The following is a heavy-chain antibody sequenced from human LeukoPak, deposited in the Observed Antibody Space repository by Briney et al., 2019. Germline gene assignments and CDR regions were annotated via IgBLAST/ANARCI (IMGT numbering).Heavy chain of an antibody. Sequence: ASVKVSCKASGYTFTGYYIHWMRQAPGQGLEWMGWINPNSGGTNYAQKFQGRVTMTRDTPISTAYMELSRLRSDDTAVYYCARERRYCSGGSCEGGKNWFDPWGQGTLVTVSS. J-gene: IGHJ5*02. CDR3: ARERRYCSGGSCEGGKNWFDP. CDR1: GYTFTGYY. V-gene: IGHV1-2*02. D-gene: IGHD2-15*01. CDR2: INPNSGGT.